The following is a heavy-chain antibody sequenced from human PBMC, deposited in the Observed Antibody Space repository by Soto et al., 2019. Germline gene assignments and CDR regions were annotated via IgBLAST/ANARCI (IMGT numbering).Heavy chain of an antibody. J-gene: IGHJ6*02. CDR2: IYPGDSDT. D-gene: IGHD6-19*01. Sequence: PGESLKISCKGSGYSFTSYWIGWVRQMPGKGLEWMGIIYPGDSDTRYSPSFQGQVTISADKSISTAYLQWSSLKASDTAMYYCARLEAVAGFGLDSGMDVWGQGTTVTVSS. CDR1: GYSFTSYW. CDR3: ARLEAVAGFGLDSGMDV. V-gene: IGHV5-51*01.